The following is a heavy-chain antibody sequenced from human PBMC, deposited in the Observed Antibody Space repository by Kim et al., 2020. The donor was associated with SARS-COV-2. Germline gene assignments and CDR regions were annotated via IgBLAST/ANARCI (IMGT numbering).Heavy chain of an antibody. CDR1: GGSISNYY. CDR2: IFHTATT. J-gene: IGHJ2*01. CDR3: ARHGEYFYTSGSYNSDWYFEV. Sequence: SETLSLTCTVSGGSISNYYWSWIRQPPGKRLDWLSYIFHTATTNYNPSLKSRVTISVDTSKNQFSLRLNSVTAADTAVYYCARHGEYFYTSGSYNSDWYFEVRGHGTVVTVSS. V-gene: IGHV4-59*01. D-gene: IGHD3-10*01.